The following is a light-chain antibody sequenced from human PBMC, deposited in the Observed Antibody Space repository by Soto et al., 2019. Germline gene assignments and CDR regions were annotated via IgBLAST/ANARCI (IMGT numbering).Light chain of an antibody. CDR3: SSYTSSSTL. Sequence: QSVLTQPASVSGSPGQSITISCTGTSSDVDSYNYVSWYQQHPGKAPKLMIYEVIDRPSGISSRFSGSKSGNTASLTISGLQTEDEADYYCSSYTSSSTLFGTGTKVT. CDR2: EVI. J-gene: IGLJ1*01. CDR1: SSDVDSYNY. V-gene: IGLV2-14*01.